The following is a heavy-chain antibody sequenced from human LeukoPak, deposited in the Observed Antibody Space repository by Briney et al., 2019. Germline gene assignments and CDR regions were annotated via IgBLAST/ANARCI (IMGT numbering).Heavy chain of an antibody. J-gene: IGHJ4*02. CDR1: GFAFNTYA. CDR3: ARGGNYYDSSGYPDY. CDR2: ISYDENNR. Sequence: SGRSLRLSCAASGFAFNTYAMHWVRQTPGKGLEWVAVISYDENNRYYADSVKGRFTISRDNSKNTLHLQMNSLTAEDTAVFYCARGGNYYDSSGYPDYWGQGTLVTVSS. V-gene: IGHV3-30*19. D-gene: IGHD3-22*01.